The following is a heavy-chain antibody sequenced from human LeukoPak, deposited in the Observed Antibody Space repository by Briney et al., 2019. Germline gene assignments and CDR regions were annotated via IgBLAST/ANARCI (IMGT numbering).Heavy chain of an antibody. CDR2: INSGGST. Sequence: GGSLRLSCAASGFTVSSNYMSWVRQAPGKGLEWVSVINSGGSTYCADSVKGRFTISRDNSKNTLYLQMNSLRAEDTAVYYCASDPARDYYDSSGYFRWIDYWGQGTLVTVSS. D-gene: IGHD3-22*01. J-gene: IGHJ4*02. V-gene: IGHV3-53*01. CDR1: GFTVSSNY. CDR3: ASDPARDYYDSSGYFRWIDY.